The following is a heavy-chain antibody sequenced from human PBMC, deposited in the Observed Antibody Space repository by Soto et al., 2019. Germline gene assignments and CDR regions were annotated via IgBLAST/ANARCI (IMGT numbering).Heavy chain of an antibody. V-gene: IGHV4-59*01. CDR2: IYYSGST. CDR3: ARDASETYYDILTGYYPRYYYYGMDV. Sequence: PSETLSLTCTVSGGSISSYYWSWIRQPPGKGLEWIGYIYYSGSTNYNPSLKSRVTISVDTSKNQFSLKLSAVTAADTAVYYCARDASETYYDILTGYYPRYYYYGMDVWGQGTTVTVSS. CDR1: GGSISSYY. D-gene: IGHD3-9*01. J-gene: IGHJ6*02.